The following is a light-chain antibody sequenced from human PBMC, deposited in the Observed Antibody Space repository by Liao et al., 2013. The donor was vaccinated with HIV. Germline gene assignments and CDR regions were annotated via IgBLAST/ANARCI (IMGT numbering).Light chain of an antibody. CDR2: KDS. J-gene: IGLJ3*02. Sequence: SYALTQPPSVSVSPGKTASITCGGNTIGSKSVHWYQQKPGQAPVLVIYKDSERPSGIPERFSGSSSGTTVTLTISGVQAEDEADYYCQSADSSATYRMFGGGTKLTVL. V-gene: IGLV3-25*03. CDR3: QSADSSATYRM. CDR1: TIGSKS.